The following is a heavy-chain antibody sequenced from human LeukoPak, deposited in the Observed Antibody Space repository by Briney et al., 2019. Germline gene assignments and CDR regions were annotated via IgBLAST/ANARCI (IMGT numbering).Heavy chain of an antibody. V-gene: IGHV3-23*01. CDR3: AKGSGYSGYDSLSGVDP. CDR2: ICGRGGRT. CDR1: RFTSSTSA. D-gene: IGHD5-12*01. J-gene: IGHJ5*02. Sequence: GGSLRLSSAASRFTSSTSAMTWVPQAPGRGLERVSAICGRGGRTYYADSVKGRFTISRDNPKNTLDLQMNSMRAEDTAVYYCAKGSGYSGYDSLSGVDPWGEGTLVTVSS.